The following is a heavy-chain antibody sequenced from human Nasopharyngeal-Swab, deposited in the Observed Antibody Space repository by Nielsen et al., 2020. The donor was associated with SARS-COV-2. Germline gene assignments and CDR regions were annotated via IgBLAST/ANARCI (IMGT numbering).Heavy chain of an antibody. J-gene: IGHJ3*02. V-gene: IGHV3-23*01. CDR3: AKDDVVRGDAFDI. CDR2: ISARGSST. D-gene: IGHD3-10*01. Sequence: GESLKISCIASGFTFNIYAMAWVRRTPGRGLQWVSGISARGSSTYYTESVEGRFAVSRDNSRNTLYLQMHSLRVEDTALYYCAKDDVVRGDAFDIWGQGTMVTVSS. CDR1: GFTFNIYA.